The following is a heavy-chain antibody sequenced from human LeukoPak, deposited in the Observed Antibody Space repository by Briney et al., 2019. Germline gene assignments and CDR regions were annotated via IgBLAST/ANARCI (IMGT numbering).Heavy chain of an antibody. CDR2: ISAYNGNT. CDR3: ARDWASRYDSSGYIDY. Sequence: ASVKVSCKASGYTSTSYGISWVRQAPGQGLEWMGWISAYNGNTNYAQKLQGRVTMTTDTSTSTAYMELRSLRSDDTAVYYCARDWASRYDSSGYIDYWGQGTLVTVSS. D-gene: IGHD3-22*01. CDR1: GYTSTSYG. J-gene: IGHJ4*02. V-gene: IGHV1-18*01.